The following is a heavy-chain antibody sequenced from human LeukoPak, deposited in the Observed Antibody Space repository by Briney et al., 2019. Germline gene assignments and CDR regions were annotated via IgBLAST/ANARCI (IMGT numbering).Heavy chain of an antibody. CDR2: IYYSGST. Sequence: PSETLSLTCTVSGGSITSSSYHWGWIRQPPGKGLEGIGSIYYSGSTYYNPSLKSRVTISVDTSKNQFSLKLSSVTAADTAVYYCARALGEQWLEGGSFDYWGQGTLVTVSS. J-gene: IGHJ4*02. CDR1: GGSITSSSYH. CDR3: ARALGEQWLEGGSFDY. D-gene: IGHD6-19*01. V-gene: IGHV4-39*07.